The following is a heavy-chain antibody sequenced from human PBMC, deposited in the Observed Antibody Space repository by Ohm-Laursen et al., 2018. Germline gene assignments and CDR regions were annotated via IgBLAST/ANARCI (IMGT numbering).Heavy chain of an antibody. V-gene: IGHV3-48*03. CDR3: ARADYYDISYFQH. CDR1: GFTFSSYE. D-gene: IGHD3-9*01. J-gene: IGHJ1*01. CDR2: ISSSGSTI. Sequence: GSLRLSCAASGFTFSSYEMDWVRQAPGKGLEWVSYISSSGSTIYYADSVKGRFTISRDNAKNSLYLQMNSLRAEDTAVYYCARADYYDISYFQHWGQGTLVTVSS.